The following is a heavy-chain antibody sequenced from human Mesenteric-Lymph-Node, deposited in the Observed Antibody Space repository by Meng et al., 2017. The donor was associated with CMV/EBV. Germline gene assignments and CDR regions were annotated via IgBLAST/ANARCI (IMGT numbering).Heavy chain of an antibody. CDR3: ARAGGIYDSPDV. J-gene: IGHJ6*02. D-gene: IGHD3-3*01. V-gene: IGHV3-69-1*01. Sequence: GGSLRLSCAASGFTVSSNYMSWVRQAPGKGLEWVSSISSSSYIYYADSVKGRFTISRDNAKNSLYLQMNSLRAEDTAVYYCARAGGIYDSPDVWGQGTTVTVSS. CDR1: GFTVSSNY. CDR2: ISSSSYI.